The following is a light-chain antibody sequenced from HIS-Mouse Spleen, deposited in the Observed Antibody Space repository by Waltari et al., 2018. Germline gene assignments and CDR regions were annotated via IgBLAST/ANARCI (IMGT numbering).Light chain of an antibody. Sequence: QSALTQPRSVSGSPGQSVTISCTGTSSDVDGSDYVHWYQQHPGKAPKLMIYEGSKRPSGVSNRFSGSKSGNTASLTISGLQAEDEADYYCCSYAGSSTWVFGGGTKLTVL. CDR3: CSYAGSSTWV. V-gene: IGLV2-23*01. CDR1: SSDVDGSDY. CDR2: EGS. J-gene: IGLJ3*02.